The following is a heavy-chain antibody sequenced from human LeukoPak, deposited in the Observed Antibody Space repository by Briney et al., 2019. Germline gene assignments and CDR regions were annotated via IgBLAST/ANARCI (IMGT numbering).Heavy chain of an antibody. V-gene: IGHV3-73*01. D-gene: IGHD4-23*01. CDR1: GFTFSSYS. Sequence: GGSLRLSCAASGFTFSSYSMNWVRQASGKGLEWVGRIRSKANSYATANAASVKGRFTISRDDSKNTAYLQMNSLKTEDTAVYYCTIQDYGGRYTNDYWGQGTLVTVSS. J-gene: IGHJ4*02. CDR2: IRSKANSYAT. CDR3: TIQDYGGRYTNDY.